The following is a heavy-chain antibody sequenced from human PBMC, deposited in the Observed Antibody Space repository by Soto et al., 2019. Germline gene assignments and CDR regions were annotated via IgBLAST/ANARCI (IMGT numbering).Heavy chain of an antibody. CDR3: ARTHSGSYYSVFNY. CDR1: NFSISSGYY. V-gene: IGHV4-38-2*02. Sequence: SETLSLTCIVSNFSISSGYYWGWIRQSPGKGLEWIASIYRSGTTSYNPSLKSRVTISVDPSKNQFSLMLTAVTAADTAVYYCARTHSGSYYSVFNYWGRGSLVTVSS. J-gene: IGHJ4*02. CDR2: IYRSGTT. D-gene: IGHD1-26*01.